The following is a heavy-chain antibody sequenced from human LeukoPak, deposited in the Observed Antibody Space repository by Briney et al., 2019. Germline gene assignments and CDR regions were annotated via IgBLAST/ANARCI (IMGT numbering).Heavy chain of an antibody. CDR3: ARDRYGDGFAHFDY. Sequence: GASVRVSCKASGYTFTSYAMHWVRQAPGQGLEWMGWITPSGGTNYPQKFQGRVAITRDTSITTAYMDLSRLTSDDTAVYYCARDRYGDGFAHFDYWGQGDLVTVSS. J-gene: IGHJ4*02. CDR1: GYTFTSYA. D-gene: IGHD5-24*01. CDR2: ITPSGGT. V-gene: IGHV1-2*02.